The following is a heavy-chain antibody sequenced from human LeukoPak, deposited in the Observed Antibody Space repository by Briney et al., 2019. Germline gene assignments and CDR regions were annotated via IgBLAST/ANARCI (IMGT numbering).Heavy chain of an antibody. Sequence: PGGSLRLSCAASGFTFSSYAMSWVRRAPGGGREWVSTITGSGGPTIYADSVEGRFTLSRDNSENALSLQVNSLSAEDTAGYYCAKGRYCDSTTCAYHGLDVWGQGTTVAVSS. V-gene: IGHV3-23*01. J-gene: IGHJ6*02. CDR1: GFTFSSYA. CDR3: AKGRYCDSTTCAYHGLDV. CDR2: ITGSGGPT. D-gene: IGHD2-2*01.